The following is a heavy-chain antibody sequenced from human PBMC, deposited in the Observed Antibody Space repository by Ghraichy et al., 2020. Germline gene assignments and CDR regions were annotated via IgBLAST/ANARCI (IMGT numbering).Heavy chain of an antibody. CDR3: ARGYCSGGSCQDYYYGMDV. Sequence: SVKVSCKASGGTFSSYAISWVRQAPGQGLEWMGRIIPILGIANYAQKFQGRVTITADKSTSTAYMELSSLRSEDTAVYYCARGYCSGGSCQDYYYGMDVWGQGTTVTVSS. V-gene: IGHV1-69*04. J-gene: IGHJ6*02. CDR1: GGTFSSYA. D-gene: IGHD2-15*01. CDR2: IIPILGIA.